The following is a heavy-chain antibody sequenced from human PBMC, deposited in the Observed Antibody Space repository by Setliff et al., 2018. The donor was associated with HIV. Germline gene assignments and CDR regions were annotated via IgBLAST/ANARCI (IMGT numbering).Heavy chain of an antibody. CDR3: ARNVPGILPRWVGFDP. D-gene: IGHD1-20*01. Sequence: ASVKVSCKASGYTFTGYYMHWVRQAPGQGLEWMGWINPDRGGTNLAQKFLGRVTLTRDTSISTAYMELSRLRSDDTAVYYCARNVPGILPRWVGFDPWGQGTLVTVSS. CDR1: GYTFTGYY. J-gene: IGHJ5*02. CDR2: INPDRGGT. V-gene: IGHV1-2*02.